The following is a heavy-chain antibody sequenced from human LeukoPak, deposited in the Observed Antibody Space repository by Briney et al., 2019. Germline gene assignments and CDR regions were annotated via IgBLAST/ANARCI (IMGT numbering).Heavy chain of an antibody. CDR2: TYYGGST. D-gene: IGHD2-2*02. V-gene: IGHV4-39*07. Sequence: PSETLSLTCTVSGGSIISSSYYWGWIRQPPGKGLEWIGSTYYGGSTYYNPSLKSRVTISVDTSKNQYSLKLSSVTAADTAVYYCARGPSVGYCSSTSCYTSGNYDPWGQGTLVTVSS. CDR1: GGSIISSSYY. J-gene: IGHJ5*02. CDR3: ARGPSVGYCSSTSCYTSGNYDP.